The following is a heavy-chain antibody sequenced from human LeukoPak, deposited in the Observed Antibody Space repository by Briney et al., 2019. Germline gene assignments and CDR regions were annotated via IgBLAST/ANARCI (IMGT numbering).Heavy chain of an antibody. V-gene: IGHV3-53*01. CDR3: NANYYDSSGYYLDY. CDR2: IYSGGST. J-gene: IGHJ4*02. D-gene: IGHD3-22*01. CDR1: GFTVSSNY. Sequence: TGGSLRLSCAASGFTVSSNYMSWVRQAPGKGLEWVSVIYSGGSTYYADSVKGRFTISRDNSKNTLYLQMNSLRAEDTAVYYCNANYYDSSGYYLDYWGQGTLVTVSS.